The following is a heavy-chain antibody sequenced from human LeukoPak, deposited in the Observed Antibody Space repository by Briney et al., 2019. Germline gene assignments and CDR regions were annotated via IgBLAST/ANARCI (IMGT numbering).Heavy chain of an antibody. D-gene: IGHD3-22*01. J-gene: IGHJ4*02. CDR3: PTARPHYSGSAGHYYRRNGHY. CDR2: ITTRGERT. V-gene: IGHV3-23*01. Sequence: LTLPCAASELTFSFYAMSQVRHPPEKRLECVSSITTRGERTSYAGSVKVPFTTSRHNSKHTLYLPMNSLKPHDTPLYYSPTARPHYSGSAGHYYRRNGHYWGPGTLVTVSS. CDR1: ELTFSFYA.